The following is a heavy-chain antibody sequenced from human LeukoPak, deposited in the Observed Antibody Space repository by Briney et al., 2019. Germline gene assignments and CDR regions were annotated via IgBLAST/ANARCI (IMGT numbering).Heavy chain of an antibody. Sequence: GGSLRLSCTASGFAFSSYAMSWVRQAPGVGLEWVSAIDGGGGRTWHADSVRGRFTISRDNSKNTLFMQMNSLRAEDTAVYYCTTPGDSGWYNHWGQGTLVTVSS. V-gene: IGHV3-23*01. CDR2: IDGGGGRT. D-gene: IGHD6-19*01. J-gene: IGHJ4*02. CDR3: TTPGDSGWYNH. CDR1: GFAFSSYA.